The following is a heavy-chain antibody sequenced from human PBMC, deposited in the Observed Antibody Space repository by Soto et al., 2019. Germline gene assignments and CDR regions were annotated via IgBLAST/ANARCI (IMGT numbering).Heavy chain of an antibody. CDR1: GFSLSTSGVG. D-gene: IGHD2-8*01. V-gene: IGHV2-5*02. CDR3: AIRLRGIVPVIDAFDI. CDR2: IYWDDDK. Sequence: SGPTLVNPTPTLTLTCTFSGFSLSTSGVGVGWIRQPPGKALEWLALIYWDDDKRYSPSLKSRLTITKDTSKNQVVLTMTNMDPVDTATYYCAIRLRGIVPVIDAFDIWGQGTMVTVSS. J-gene: IGHJ3*02.